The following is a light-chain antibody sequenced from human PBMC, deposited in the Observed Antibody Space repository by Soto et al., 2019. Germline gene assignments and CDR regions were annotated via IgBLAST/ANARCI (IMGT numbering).Light chain of an antibody. Sequence: QSVLTQPPSASGTPGQRVTISCSGSSSNIGSNYVYWYQQLPGTAPKILIYRNNQRHSGVPDRFSGSKSGTSASLAISGLRSEDEADYYCAACDDSLSGPVVFGGGTKVTVL. CDR3: AACDDSLSGPVV. CDR1: SSNIGSNY. CDR2: RNN. V-gene: IGLV1-47*01. J-gene: IGLJ2*01.